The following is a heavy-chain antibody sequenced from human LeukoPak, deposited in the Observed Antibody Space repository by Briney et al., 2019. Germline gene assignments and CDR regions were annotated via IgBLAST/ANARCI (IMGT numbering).Heavy chain of an antibody. V-gene: IGHV6-1*01. J-gene: IGHJ5*02. D-gene: IGHD6-13*01. CDR2: TYYRSKWYN. CDR3: ARDAYYAAAGPYNWFDP. CDR1: GDSVSSNSAA. Sequence: SQTLSLTCAISGDSVSSNSAAWNWIRQSPSRGLEWLGRTYYRSKWYNDYAVSVKSRITINPDTSKNQFSLQLNSVTPEDTAVYYCARDAYYAAAGPYNWFDPWGQGTLVTVSS.